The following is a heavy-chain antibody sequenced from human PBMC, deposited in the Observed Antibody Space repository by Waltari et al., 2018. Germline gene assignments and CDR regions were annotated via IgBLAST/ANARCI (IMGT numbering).Heavy chain of an antibody. V-gene: IGHV4-31*03. D-gene: IGHD4-17*01. CDR2: IYDSGGT. J-gene: IGHJ4*02. CDR1: GGSISSGGYY. Sequence: QVQLQESGPGLVKPSQTLSLPCTVSGGSISSGGYYWSWIRQHPGKGLEWIGCIYDSGGTYYNPSLKSRVTISVDTSKNQFSLKLSSVTAADTAVYYCARGGDGDYAPFDYWGQGTLVTVSS. CDR3: ARGGDGDYAPFDY.